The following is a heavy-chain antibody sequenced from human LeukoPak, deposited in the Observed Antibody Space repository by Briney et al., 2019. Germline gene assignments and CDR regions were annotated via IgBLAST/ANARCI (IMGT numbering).Heavy chain of an antibody. J-gene: IGHJ4*02. Sequence: ASVKVSCKASGYTFTGYYMHWVRQAPGQGLEWMGCINPYSGGTKFAQKFQDRVTMTRDTSISTAYMELSRLTSDDTAVYYCARDRTTVTVFDYWGQGTLVSVSS. CDR1: GYTFTGYY. D-gene: IGHD4-17*01. V-gene: IGHV1-2*02. CDR3: ARDRTTVTVFDY. CDR2: INPYSGGT.